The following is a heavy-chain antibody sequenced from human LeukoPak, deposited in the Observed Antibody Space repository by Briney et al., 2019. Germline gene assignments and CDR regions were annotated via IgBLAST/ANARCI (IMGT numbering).Heavy chain of an antibody. V-gene: IGHV4-59*08. Sequence: PSETLSLTCTVSGGSISPFYWSWIRQSPDKGLVWIGNIYYSGSTNYNPSFKSRVTISLDTSKKQYSLHLSSVTAADTAIYYCARHFSGFDHWGQGAQVTVPS. CDR3: ARHFSGFDH. D-gene: IGHD2-8*02. CDR1: GGSISPFY. J-gene: IGHJ4*02. CDR2: IYYSGST.